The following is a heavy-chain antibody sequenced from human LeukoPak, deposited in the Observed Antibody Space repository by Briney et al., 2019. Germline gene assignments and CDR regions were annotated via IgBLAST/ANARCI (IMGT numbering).Heavy chain of an antibody. CDR2: ISSSGSTI. J-gene: IGHJ6*03. V-gene: IGHV3-11*01. D-gene: IGHD1-7*01. CDR1: GFTFSDYY. CDR3: ASKLGITGTTGYYYYYMDV. Sequence: GGSLRLSCAASGFTFSDYYMSWIRQAPGKGLEWVSYISSSGSTIYYADSVKGRFTISGDNAKNSLYLQMNSLRAEDTAVYYCASKLGITGTTGYYYYYMDVWGKGTTVTVSS.